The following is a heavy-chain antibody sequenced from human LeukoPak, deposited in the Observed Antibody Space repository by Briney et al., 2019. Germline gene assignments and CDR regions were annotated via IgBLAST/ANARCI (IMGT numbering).Heavy chain of an antibody. CDR3: ARGPPYSNTYYYYMDV. J-gene: IGHJ6*03. D-gene: IGHD6-13*01. Sequence: GGSLRLSCAASGFTFSDYYMSWIRQAPGKGLEWVSYISSSGSTIYYADSVKGRFTISRDNAKNSLYLQMNSLRAEDTAVYYCARGPPYSNTYYYYMDVWGKGTTVTVSS. CDR1: GFTFSDYY. V-gene: IGHV3-11*04. CDR2: ISSSGSTI.